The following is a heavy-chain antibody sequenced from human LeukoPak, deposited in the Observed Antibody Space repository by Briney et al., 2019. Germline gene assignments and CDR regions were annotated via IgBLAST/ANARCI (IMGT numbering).Heavy chain of an antibody. CDR2: ISASGVSA. V-gene: IGHV3-23*01. CDR1: GFSFRSYT. J-gene: IGHJ3*01. CDR3: AKGKVNHDGAFDL. Sequence: PAGGSLRLSCEGSGFSFRSYTMNWVRQVPGKGLEWVSTISASGVSAYYAVSVKGRFTISRDNSKNTFYMQMNSLRAEDTAVYYCAKGKVNHDGAFDLWGQGAMLTVPS. D-gene: IGHD1-14*01.